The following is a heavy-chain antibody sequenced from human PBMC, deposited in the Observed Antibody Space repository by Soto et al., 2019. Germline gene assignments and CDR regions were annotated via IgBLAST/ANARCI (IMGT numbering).Heavy chain of an antibody. V-gene: IGHV3-53*01. J-gene: IGHJ6*02. CDR2: IYSGGTT. D-gene: IGHD4-17*01. CDR3: ARIREDYGGNYYYYGMDV. CDR1: GFTVSSNY. Sequence: EVQLVESGGGLIQPGGSLRLSCAASGFTVSSNYMSWVRQAPGKGLEWVSVIYSGGTTYYADSVKGRFTISKDTSKSQVVLTMTNMDPVDTATYYCARIREDYGGNYYYYGMDVWGQGTTVTVSS.